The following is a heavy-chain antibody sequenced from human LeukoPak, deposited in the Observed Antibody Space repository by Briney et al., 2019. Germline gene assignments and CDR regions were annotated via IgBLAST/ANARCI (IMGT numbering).Heavy chain of an antibody. J-gene: IGHJ4*02. CDR2: IIPIFGTA. V-gene: IGHV1-69*01. CDR3: ARSKALRLDDIYY. D-gene: IGHD3-9*01. Sequence: GASVNVSCKASGGTFSSYSISWGRQAPGQGLEWMGGIIPIFGTANYAQKFQGRVTITADESTSTAYMELSSLRSEDTAVYYCARSKALRLDDIYYWGQGTLVTISS. CDR1: GGTFSSYS.